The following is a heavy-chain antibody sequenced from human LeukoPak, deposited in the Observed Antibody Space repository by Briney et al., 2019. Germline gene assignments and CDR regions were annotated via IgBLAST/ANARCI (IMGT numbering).Heavy chain of an antibody. D-gene: IGHD6-13*01. CDR1: GGSISNYY. J-gene: IGHJ4*02. Sequence: PSEALSLTCTVSGGSISNYYWNWIRQPPGKGLEWIGYIYYTGSTNYNPSLKSRVTISLDTSKNQFSLKLSSVTAADTAVYYCARGVVAAAGRTFNFWGQGTLVTVSS. CDR2: IYYTGST. CDR3: ARGVVAAAGRTFNF. V-gene: IGHV4-59*01.